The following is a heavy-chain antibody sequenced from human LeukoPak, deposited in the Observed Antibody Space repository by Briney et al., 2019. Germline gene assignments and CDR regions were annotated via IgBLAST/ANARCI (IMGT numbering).Heavy chain of an antibody. V-gene: IGHV1-2*02. Sequence: ASVKVSCKASGYTFTGYYMHWVRQAPRQGREWMGWINPNSGGTNYAQHFQGRGTMTRDTAISTAYMELSRLTSDATAVYYSARDSLDYYDSSGYPDYWGQGTLVTVSS. CDR1: GYTFTGYY. CDR3: ARDSLDYYDSSGYPDY. CDR2: INPNSGGT. J-gene: IGHJ4*02. D-gene: IGHD3-22*01.